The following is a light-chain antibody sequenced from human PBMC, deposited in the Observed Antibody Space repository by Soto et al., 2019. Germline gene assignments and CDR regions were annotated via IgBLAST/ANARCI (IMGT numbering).Light chain of an antibody. CDR2: GAS. V-gene: IGKV3-15*01. CDR1: QSVSSN. J-gene: IGKJ1*01. Sequence: EMLMTQSPATLSVSPGERATLSCRASQSVSSNLAWYQQKPGQAPRLLIYGASTRATGIPARFSGSGSGTEFTLTISSLQSEDFAVYYCQQYNNWPRTFGQGTKVDIK. CDR3: QQYNNWPRT.